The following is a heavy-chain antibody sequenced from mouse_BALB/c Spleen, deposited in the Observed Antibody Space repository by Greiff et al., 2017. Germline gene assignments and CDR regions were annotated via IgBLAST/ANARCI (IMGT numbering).Heavy chain of an antibody. D-gene: IGHD2-12*01. CDR2: ISNLAYSI. CDR1: GFTFSDYG. CDR3: ARGYHYFDY. J-gene: IGHJ2*01. V-gene: IGHV5-15*02. Sequence: EVKVEESGGGLVQPGGSRKLSCAASGFTFSDYGMAWVRQAPGKGPEWVAFISNLAYSIYYADTVTGRFTISRENAKNTLYLEMSSLRSEDTAMYYCARGYHYFDYWGQGTTLTVSS.